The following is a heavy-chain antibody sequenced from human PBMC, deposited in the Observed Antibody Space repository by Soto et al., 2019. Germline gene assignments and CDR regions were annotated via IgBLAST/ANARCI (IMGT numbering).Heavy chain of an antibody. Sequence: SETLSLTCTVSGGSISSGGYYWSWTRQHPGKGLEWIGYIYYSGSTYYNPSLKSRVTISVDTSKNQFSLKLSSVTAADTAVYYCARHSRLYDSSGYAPNDAFDIWGQGTMVTVSS. CDR3: ARHSRLYDSSGYAPNDAFDI. J-gene: IGHJ3*02. V-gene: IGHV4-31*03. D-gene: IGHD3-22*01. CDR1: GGSISSGGYY. CDR2: IYYSGST.